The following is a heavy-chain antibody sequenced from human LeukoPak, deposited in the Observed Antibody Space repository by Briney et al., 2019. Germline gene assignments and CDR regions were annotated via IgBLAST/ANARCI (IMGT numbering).Heavy chain of an antibody. CDR2: IYVGGSS. D-gene: IGHD6-19*01. CDR1: GDSLRGCS. V-gene: IGHV4-4*07. J-gene: IGHJ4*02. CDR3: ARVSPVTVARFDY. Sequence: SETLSLTCTVSGDSLRGCSWNWIRQSAGKGLEWIGRIYVGGSSNYNPSLRGRVTMSVDMSTNQFSLKLRALTAADTATYYCARVSPVTVARFDYWGQGVRVTVSS.